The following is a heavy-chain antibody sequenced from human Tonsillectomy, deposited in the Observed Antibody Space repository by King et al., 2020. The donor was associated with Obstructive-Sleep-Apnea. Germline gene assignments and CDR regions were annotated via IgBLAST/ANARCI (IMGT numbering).Heavy chain of an antibody. CDR2: IYYSGST. J-gene: IGHJ4*02. V-gene: IGHV4-39*07. CDR3: ARGEITFVGIIVTPLDS. CDR1: GGSINSSRYY. D-gene: IGHD3-16*02. Sequence: LQLQESGPGLVKPSETLSLTCTVSGGSINSSRYYWGWIRQPPGKGLEWIGNIYYSGSTYYNPSLKSRGTISLDTSKNQFSLQLSSVTAADTAVYYCARGEITFVGIIVTPLDSWGQGTLVTVSS.